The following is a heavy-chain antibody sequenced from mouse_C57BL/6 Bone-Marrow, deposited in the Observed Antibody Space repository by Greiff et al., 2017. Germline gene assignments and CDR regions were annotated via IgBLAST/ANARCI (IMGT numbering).Heavy chain of an antibody. J-gene: IGHJ3*01. D-gene: IGHD4-1*01. V-gene: IGHV8-8*01. CDR3: ARRWGPGTSGFAY. CDR1: GFSLSTFGMG. CDR2: IWWDDDK. Sequence: QVTLKVSGPGILQPSQTLSLTCSFSGFSLSTFGMGVGWIRQPSGKGLEWLALIWWDDDKYYTPALKRQLTISKDTSKNQVFLKIANVDTADTDTYYCARRWGPGTSGFAYWGQGTLVTVSA.